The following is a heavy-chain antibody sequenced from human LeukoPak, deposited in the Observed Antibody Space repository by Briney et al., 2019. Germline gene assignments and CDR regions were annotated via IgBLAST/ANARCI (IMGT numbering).Heavy chain of an antibody. CDR1: GGTFSSYA. D-gene: IGHD1-1*01. V-gene: IGHV1-69*13. CDR3: ASQVPAQFDP. CDR2: IIPIFGTA. Sequence: SVKVSCKASGGTFSSYAISWVRQAPGQGLEWMGGIIPIFGTANYAQKFQGRVTITADESTSTDYMELSSLRSEDTAVYYCASQVPAQFDPWGQGTLVTVSS. J-gene: IGHJ5*02.